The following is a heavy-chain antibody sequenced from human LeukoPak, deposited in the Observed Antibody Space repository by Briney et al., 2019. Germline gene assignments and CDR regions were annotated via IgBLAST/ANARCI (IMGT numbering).Heavy chain of an antibody. CDR1: GFTFSDYY. CDR3: ARSYSSGYYHY. CDR2: ISSSSSYT. D-gene: IGHD3-22*01. V-gene: IGHV3-11*03. J-gene: IGHJ4*02. Sequence: GGSLRLSCAASGFTFSDYYMSWIRQAPGKGLEWVSYISSSSSYTNYADSVKGRFTISRDNAKNSLYLQMNSLRAEDTAVYYCARSYSSGYYHYWGPGTLVTVSS.